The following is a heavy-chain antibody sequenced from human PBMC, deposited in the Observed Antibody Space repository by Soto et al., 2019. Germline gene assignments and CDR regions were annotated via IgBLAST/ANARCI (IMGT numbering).Heavy chain of an antibody. V-gene: IGHV1-18*01. CDR1: GYTSSSYG. Sequence: ASVKVSCKAIGYTSSSYGINWVRQAPGQGLEWMGWISVFNGDTKYAQKFQGRVAITKDPGTSTAHMELRSLRSDDAAVYFCATKDDHKDDQPYYYGMDIWGQGTTVTVSS. D-gene: IGHD3-16*01. J-gene: IGHJ6*02. CDR2: ISVFNGDT. CDR3: ATKDDHKDDQPYYYGMDI.